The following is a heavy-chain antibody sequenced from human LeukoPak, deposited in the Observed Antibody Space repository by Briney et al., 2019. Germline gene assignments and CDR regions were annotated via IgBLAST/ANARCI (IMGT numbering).Heavy chain of an antibody. CDR1: GGSFSGYY. Sequence: SETLSLTCAVYGGSFSGYYWSWIRQPPGKGLEWIGEINHSGSTNYNPSLKSRVTISVDTSKNQFSLKLSSVTAADTAVYYCARVGEMATIPFGYWGQGTLVTVSS. D-gene: IGHD5-24*01. V-gene: IGHV4-34*01. CDR2: INHSGST. CDR3: ARVGEMATIPFGY. J-gene: IGHJ4*02.